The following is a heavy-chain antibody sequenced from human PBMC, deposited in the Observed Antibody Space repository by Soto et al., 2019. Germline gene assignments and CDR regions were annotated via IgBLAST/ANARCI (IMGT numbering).Heavy chain of an antibody. CDR3: ARLPGIAVAGSVDY. D-gene: IGHD6-19*01. CDR2: INWNGGST. V-gene: IGHV3-20*04. Sequence: EVQLVESGGGVVRPGGSLRLSCAASGFTFDDYGMSWVRQAPGKGLEWVSGINWNGGSTGYADSVNGRFTISRDNAKNSLYMQMSSLRAEDTALYYCARLPGIAVAGSVDYWGQGTLVTVSS. CDR1: GFTFDDYG. J-gene: IGHJ4*02.